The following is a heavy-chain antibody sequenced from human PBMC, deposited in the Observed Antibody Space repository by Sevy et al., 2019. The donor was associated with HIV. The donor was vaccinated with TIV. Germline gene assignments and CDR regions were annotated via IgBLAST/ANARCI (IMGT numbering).Heavy chain of an antibody. CDR3: ANAYSGSYSHSYLYALDV. Sequence: GGSLRLSCIGSGFSFSYYGIHWVRQSPGKGLDWVALISHDGINEYYADSVKGRFTILRDNSKNTVDLEMNSLRNEDTAIYVCANAYSGSYSHSYLYALDVWGQGTTVTVSS. D-gene: IGHD1-26*01. CDR2: ISHDGINE. CDR1: GFSFSYYG. V-gene: IGHV3-30*18. J-gene: IGHJ6*02.